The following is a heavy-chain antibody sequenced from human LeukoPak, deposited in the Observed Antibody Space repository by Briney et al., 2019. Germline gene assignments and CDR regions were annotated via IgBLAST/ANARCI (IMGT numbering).Heavy chain of an antibody. D-gene: IGHD6-13*01. J-gene: IGHJ4*02. CDR3: ARGETVIAAAFYLSE. CDR1: GGSISSSNYY. CDR2: IYYSGST. V-gene: IGHV4-39*07. Sequence: PSETLSLTCTVSGGSISSSNYYWGWIRQPPGKGLEWIGNIYYSGSTYYNPSLKSRVTISVDTSKNQFSLKLSSVTAADTAVYYCARGETVIAAAFYLSEWGQGTLVTVSS.